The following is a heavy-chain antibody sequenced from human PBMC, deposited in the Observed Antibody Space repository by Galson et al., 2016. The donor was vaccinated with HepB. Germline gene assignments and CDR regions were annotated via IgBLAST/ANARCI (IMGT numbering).Heavy chain of an antibody. J-gene: IGHJ6*02. D-gene: IGHD2-21*01. V-gene: IGHV6-1*01. CDR1: GDSVSSSTAA. CDR3: ARESSVGDEYV. CDR2: TYYRSKWYN. Sequence: CAISGDSVSSSTAAWIWIRQSPSRGLEWLGRTYYRSKWYNDYAVSVKGRITINPDTSKNQFSLQLSSVTAADTAIYYCARESSVGDEYVWGQGTTVTVSS.